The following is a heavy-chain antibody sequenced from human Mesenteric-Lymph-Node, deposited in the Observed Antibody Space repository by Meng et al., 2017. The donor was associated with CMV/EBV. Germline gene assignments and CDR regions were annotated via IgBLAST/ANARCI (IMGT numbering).Heavy chain of an antibody. D-gene: IGHD3-3*01. V-gene: IGHV3-48*04. Sequence: GGSLRLSCAASGFSFSTYDMNWVRQAPGKGLEWVSHISSSGRILYADSVKGRFTISRDTAKSSLYLQMNSLRAEDTAVYYCARNHQWTTIVGALIIDYFDQWGQGTLVTVSS. J-gene: IGHJ4*02. CDR1: GFSFSTYD. CDR2: ISSSGRIL. CDR3: ARNHQWTTIVGALIIDYFDQ.